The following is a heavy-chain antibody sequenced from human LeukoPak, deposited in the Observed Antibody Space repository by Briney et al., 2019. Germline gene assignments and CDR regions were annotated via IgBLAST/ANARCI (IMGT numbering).Heavy chain of an antibody. Sequence: ASVKVSCKASGYTFTSYGISWVRQAPGQGLEWMGWISAYNGNTNYAQKLQGRVTMTTDTSTSTAYMELRSLRSDDTAVYYCARFVKYCSSTSCFFLDYWGQGTLVTVSS. V-gene: IGHV1-18*01. J-gene: IGHJ4*02. CDR3: ARFVKYCSSTSCFFLDY. CDR1: GYTFTSYG. CDR2: ISAYNGNT. D-gene: IGHD2-2*01.